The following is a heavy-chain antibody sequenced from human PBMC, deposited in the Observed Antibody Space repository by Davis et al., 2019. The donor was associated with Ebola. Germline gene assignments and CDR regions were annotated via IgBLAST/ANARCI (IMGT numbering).Heavy chain of an antibody. Sequence: ASVKVSCKASGYTFTGYYMHWVRQAPGQGLEWMGWINPNSGGTNYAQKFQGRVTMTRDTSISTAYMELSRLRSDDTAVYYCARGTQLVSGWFDPWGQGTLVTVSS. CDR3: ARGTQLVSGWFDP. CDR2: INPNSGGT. V-gene: IGHV1-2*02. CDR1: GYTFTGYY. J-gene: IGHJ5*02. D-gene: IGHD6-6*01.